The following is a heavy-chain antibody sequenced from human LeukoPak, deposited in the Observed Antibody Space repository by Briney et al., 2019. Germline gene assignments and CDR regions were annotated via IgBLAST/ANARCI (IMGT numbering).Heavy chain of an antibody. CDR1: GFTFSSYA. CDR2: ISGSGGST. J-gene: IGHJ1*01. V-gene: IGHV3-23*01. CDR3: ANPGAYSSERYFQH. D-gene: IGHD6-19*01. Sequence: PGGSLRLSCAASGFTFSSYAMSWVRQAPGKGLEWVSAISGSGGSTYYADSVKGRFTISRDNSKNTLYLQMNSLRAEDTAVYYCANPGAYSSERYFQHWGQGTLVTVSS.